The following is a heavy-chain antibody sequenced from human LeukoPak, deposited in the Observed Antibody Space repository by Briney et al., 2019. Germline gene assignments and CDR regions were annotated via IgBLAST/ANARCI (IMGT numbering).Heavy chain of an antibody. CDR3: ARGRRWELLFTTHYFDY. CDR2: IYYSGST. V-gene: IGHV4-39*07. CDR1: GGSISSSSYY. Sequence: SETLSLTCTVSGGSISSSSYYWGWIRQPPGKGLEWLGSIYYSGSTYYNPSLKSRVTISVDTSKNQFSLKLSSVTAADTAVYYCARGRRWELLFTTHYFDYWGQGTLVTVSS. J-gene: IGHJ4*02. D-gene: IGHD1-26*01.